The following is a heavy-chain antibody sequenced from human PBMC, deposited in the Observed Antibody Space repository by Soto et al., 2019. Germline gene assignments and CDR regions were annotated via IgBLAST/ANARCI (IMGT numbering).Heavy chain of an antibody. V-gene: IGHV3-21*01. CDR1: GFTFSSYS. D-gene: IGHD7-27*01. CDR3: ARDESWGSGNDAFDI. CDR2: ISSSSSYI. Sequence: GGSLRLSCAASGFTFSSYSMNWVRQAPGKGLEWVSSISSSSSYIYYADSVKGRFTISRDNAKNSLYLQMNSLRAEDTAVYYCARDESWGSGNDAFDIWGQGTMVTVSS. J-gene: IGHJ3*02.